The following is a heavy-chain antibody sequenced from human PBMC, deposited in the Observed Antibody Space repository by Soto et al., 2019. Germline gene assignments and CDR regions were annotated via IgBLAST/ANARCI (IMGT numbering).Heavy chain of an antibody. CDR1: VYTFTSYW. J-gene: IGHJ4*01. D-gene: IGHD6-13*01. V-gene: IGHV5-10-1*01. Sequence: PGESLKISCQVSVYTFTSYWITWVRQMPGKGLEWMGRIDPTDSYTNYSPSFQGHVTISADKSINTAYLQWSSLKASDTAMYYCARNSYSSRWDYFDYWGQGTLVTVSS. CDR3: ARNSYSSRWDYFDY. CDR2: IDPTDSYT.